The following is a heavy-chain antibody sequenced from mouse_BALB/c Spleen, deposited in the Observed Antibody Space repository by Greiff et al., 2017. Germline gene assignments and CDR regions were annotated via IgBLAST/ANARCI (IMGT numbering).Heavy chain of an antibody. CDR3: AIDGDSSGAY. D-gene: IGHD3-2*01. V-gene: IGHV2-9*02. CDR1: GFSLTSYG. J-gene: IGHJ3*01. Sequence: VKLMESGPGLVAPSQSLSITCTVSGFSLTSYGVHWVRQPPGKGLEWLGVIWAGGSTNYNSALMSRLSISKDNSKSQVFLKMNSLQTDDTAMYYCAIDGDSSGAYWGQGTLVTVSA. CDR2: IWAGGST.